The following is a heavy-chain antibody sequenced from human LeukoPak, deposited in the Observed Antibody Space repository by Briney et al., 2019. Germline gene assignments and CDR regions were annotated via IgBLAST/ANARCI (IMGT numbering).Heavy chain of an antibody. V-gene: IGHV3-23*01. Sequence: GGSLRLSCAASGFTFSSYAMSWVRQAPGKGLEWVSAISGSGGSTYYADSVKGRFTISRDNSKNTLYLQMNSLRAEDTAVYYWAKDRAPRSGGTPRWSAPGGQEPLVPAPS. CDR2: ISGSGGST. CDR3: AKDRAPRSGGTPRWSAP. D-gene: IGHD4-23*01. J-gene: IGHJ5*02. CDR1: GFTFSSYA.